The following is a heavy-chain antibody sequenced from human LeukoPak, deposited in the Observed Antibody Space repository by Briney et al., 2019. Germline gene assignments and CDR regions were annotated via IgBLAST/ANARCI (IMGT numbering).Heavy chain of an antibody. CDR2: INPYSGET. J-gene: IGHJ1*01. CDR3: ARDGGSLGLFVH. V-gene: IGHV1-2*02. D-gene: IGHD3-10*01. CDR1: GYTFTQYY. Sequence: GASVKVSCKTSGYTFTQYYVHWVRQAPGQGPEWMGWINPYSGETKYVQKFQGRVTLTRDTSVSTAFMELSRLTSDDTALYYCARDGGSLGLFVHWGQGTLVTVSS.